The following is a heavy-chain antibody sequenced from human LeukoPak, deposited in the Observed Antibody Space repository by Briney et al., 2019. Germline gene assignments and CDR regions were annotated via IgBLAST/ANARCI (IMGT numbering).Heavy chain of an antibody. CDR1: GGSISSYS. V-gene: IGHV4-4*07. Sequence: PSETLSLTCTVSGGSISSYSLTWIRQPAGKGLEWIGRIYTSGSTNYNPSLKSRVTMSVDTSKNQFSLRLRSVTAADTAVYYCARDHYDSSGYQGYSDYWGQGTLVTVSS. J-gene: IGHJ4*02. D-gene: IGHD3-22*01. CDR2: IYTSGST. CDR3: ARDHYDSSGYQGYSDY.